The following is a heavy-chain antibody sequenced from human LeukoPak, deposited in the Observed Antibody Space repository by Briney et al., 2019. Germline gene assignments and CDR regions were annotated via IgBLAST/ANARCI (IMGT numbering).Heavy chain of an antibody. D-gene: IGHD6-13*01. Sequence: VASVKVSCKASGYTFTSYGISWVRQAPGQGLEWMGWISAYNGNTNYAQKLQGRVTMTTDTSTSTAYMELRSLRSVTAADTAVYYCARISSSNWYNERGAFDVWGQGTMVTVSS. J-gene: IGHJ3*01. CDR1: GYTFTSYG. CDR3: ARISSSNWYNERGAFDV. CDR2: ISAYNGNT. V-gene: IGHV1-18*01.